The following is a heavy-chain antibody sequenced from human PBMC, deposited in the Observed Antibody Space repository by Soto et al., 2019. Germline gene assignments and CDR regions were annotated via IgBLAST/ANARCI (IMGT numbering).Heavy chain of an antibody. CDR2: INSDGSGT. J-gene: IGHJ3*02. CDR1: GFTFSSYW. D-gene: IGHD5-18*01. CDR3: ASPAMVRVGAFDI. Sequence: EVQLVEAGGGLVQPGGSLRLSCAASGFTFSSYWMHWVRQAPGKGLVWVSRINSDGSGTSYADSVKGRFTISSDNAKNTLYLKMNSLRAEDTAVYYCASPAMVRVGAFDIWGQGTMVTVSS. V-gene: IGHV3-74*01.